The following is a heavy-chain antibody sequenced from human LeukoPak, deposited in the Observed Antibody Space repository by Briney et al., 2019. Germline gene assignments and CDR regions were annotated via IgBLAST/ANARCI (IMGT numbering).Heavy chain of an antibody. CDR1: GNSFSSHY. CDR2: ISYIGST. Sequence: SETLSLTCVVSGNSFSSHYWTWIRQSPGKGLEWIGYISYIGSTNYNPSLKSRVTISIDTSKNQFSLKLRSVTAADTAVYYCARDLVTVTKGFDVWGQGTMVSVSS. V-gene: IGHV4-59*11. J-gene: IGHJ3*01. D-gene: IGHD4-17*01. CDR3: ARDLVTVTKGFDV.